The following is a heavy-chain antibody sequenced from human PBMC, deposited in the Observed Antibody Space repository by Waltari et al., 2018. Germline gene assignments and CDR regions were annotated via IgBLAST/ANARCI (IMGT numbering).Heavy chain of an antibody. CDR3: ARDPLNASFGYFDY. D-gene: IGHD3-3*01. CDR1: GDSMSSGNYF. Sequence: QVQLQESGPGLVKPSQTLSLTCTVSGDSMSSGNYFWSWIRQPAGKGLGWIGRVYTTGSTNYNPSLKTRVAISIDTSKNQISLKLASGTAADTAVYYCARDPLNASFGYFDYWGQGALVTVSS. J-gene: IGHJ4*02. V-gene: IGHV4-61*02. CDR2: VYTTGST.